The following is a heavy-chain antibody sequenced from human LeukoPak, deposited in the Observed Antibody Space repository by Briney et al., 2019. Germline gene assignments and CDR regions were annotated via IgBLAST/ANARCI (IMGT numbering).Heavy chain of an antibody. CDR2: IIPILGIA. D-gene: IGHD3-3*01. CDR1: GGTFSSYN. V-gene: IGHV1-69*04. Sequence: KLGSSGKVSCQASGGTFSSYNISWGRQAPGQRLEWMGRIIPILGIANYAQKFQGRVTITADKSTSTAYMELSSLRPEDTAVYYCAREFDFWSGYLDYWGQGTLVTVSS. J-gene: IGHJ4*02. CDR3: AREFDFWSGYLDY.